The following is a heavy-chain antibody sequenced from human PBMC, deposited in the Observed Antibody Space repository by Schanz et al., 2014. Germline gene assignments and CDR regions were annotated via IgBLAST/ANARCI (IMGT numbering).Heavy chain of an antibody. V-gene: IGHV1-18*01. Sequence: QVQMVQSGAEVKKPGASVKVSCKASGYPFSNYGISWLRQAPAQGFEWMAWMSYNGNTKYAQSLQGRVTVTRDTSTSTSYMELRSLTSDDTAVYYCARDVPINDYWGQGTPVTVSS. D-gene: IGHD2-2*01. CDR3: ARDVPINDY. CDR1: GYPFSNYG. CDR2: MSYNGNT. J-gene: IGHJ4*02.